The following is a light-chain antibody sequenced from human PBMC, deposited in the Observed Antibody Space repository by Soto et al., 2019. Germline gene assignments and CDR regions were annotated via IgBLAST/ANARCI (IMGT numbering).Light chain of an antibody. CDR2: AAS. CDR1: QTVSSSF. CDR3: QQYGNSPRT. J-gene: IGKJ1*01. Sequence: EIVFKQSPGTLSCSPRERATLSCMASQTVSSSFLAWYQQPPGQAPRLLIYAASSRATGIPDRFSGSGSGTDFTLTISRLEPEDFAVYYCQQYGNSPRTFGQGTKVDI. V-gene: IGKV3-20*01.